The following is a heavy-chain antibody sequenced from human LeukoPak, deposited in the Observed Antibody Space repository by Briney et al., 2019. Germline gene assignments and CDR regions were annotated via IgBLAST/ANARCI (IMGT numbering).Heavy chain of an antibody. D-gene: IGHD3-22*01. CDR3: ARDHRYYDSSGYYYKSHYYYYYMDV. Sequence: GASVKVSCKASGYTFTGYYMHWVRQAPGQGLEWMGRINPNSGGTNYAQKLQGRVTMTTDTFTSTAYMELRSLRSDDTAVYYCARDHRYYDSSGYYYKSHYYYYYMDVWGKGTTVTVSS. J-gene: IGHJ6*03. V-gene: IGHV1-2*06. CDR2: INPNSGGT. CDR1: GYTFTGYY.